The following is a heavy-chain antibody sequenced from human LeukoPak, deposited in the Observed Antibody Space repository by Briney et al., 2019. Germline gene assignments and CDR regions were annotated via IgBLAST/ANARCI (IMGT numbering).Heavy chain of an antibody. CDR2: IKQDGSEK. J-gene: IGHJ4*02. Sequence: GGSLRLSCVASGFTFSSYWMSWVRQAPGKGLEWVANIKQDGSEKYYVDSVKGRFTISRDNAKNSLYLQMNSLRAEDTAVYYCARDDTVTTRVGFIDWGQGTLVTVSS. CDR1: GFTFSSYW. D-gene: IGHD4-17*01. CDR3: ARDDTVTTRVGFID. V-gene: IGHV3-7*01.